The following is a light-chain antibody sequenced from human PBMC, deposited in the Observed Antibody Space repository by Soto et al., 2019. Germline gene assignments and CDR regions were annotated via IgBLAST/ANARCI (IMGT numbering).Light chain of an antibody. Sequence: EIVLTQSPATLSSFPGDRATLSCRASQSLTNKYLAWYRQKPGQAPRLLIYGASSRATGIPDRFSGSGSGTDFTLAINRLEPEDSAVYYCQQYYSSPRTFGRGTKVDIK. CDR1: QSLTNKY. J-gene: IGKJ1*01. CDR2: GAS. V-gene: IGKV3-20*01. CDR3: QQYYSSPRT.